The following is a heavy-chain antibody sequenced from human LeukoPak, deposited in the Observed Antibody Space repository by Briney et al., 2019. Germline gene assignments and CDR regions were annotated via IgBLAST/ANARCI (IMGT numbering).Heavy chain of an antibody. V-gene: IGHV1-18*01. J-gene: IGHJ4*02. CDR3: ARDGTSTDDY. CDR1: GYTFTSYG. D-gene: IGHD2-2*01. CDR2: ISGNDDNP. Sequence: ASVKVSCKASGYTFTSYGISWVRQAPGQGLEWMGWISGNDDNPNYGQKFQGRFTVTTDSSTSTAYMELRNLTFDDTAVYYCARDGTSTDDYWGQGTLVTVSS.